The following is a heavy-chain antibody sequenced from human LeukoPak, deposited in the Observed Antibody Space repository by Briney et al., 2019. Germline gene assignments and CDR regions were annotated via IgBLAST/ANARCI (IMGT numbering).Heavy chain of an antibody. CDR2: LSASDGSA. CDR1: GFSFSSYG. D-gene: IGHD5-12*01. Sequence: GGSLRLSCSASGFSFSSYGMSWVRQAPGKGLEWVSGLSASDGSAYYADSVKGRFTISRDNSKNTLYLQMNSLRAEDTALYYCAKNIGGYDYWGQGTLVTVSS. V-gene: IGHV3-23*01. J-gene: IGHJ4*02. CDR3: AKNIGGYDY.